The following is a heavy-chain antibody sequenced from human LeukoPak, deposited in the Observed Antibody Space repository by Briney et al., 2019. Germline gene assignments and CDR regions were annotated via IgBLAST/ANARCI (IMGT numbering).Heavy chain of an antibody. CDR2: MNPNSGNT. V-gene: IGHV1-8*01. D-gene: IGHD6-19*01. Sequence: ASVKVSCKASGYTFTSYDINWVRQATGQGLEWMGWMNPNSGNTGYAQKFQGRVTMTRNTSISTAYMELSSLRSDDTAMYYCAKDSSGWYGAFDYWGQGTLVTVSS. J-gene: IGHJ4*02. CDR1: GYTFTSYD. CDR3: AKDSSGWYGAFDY.